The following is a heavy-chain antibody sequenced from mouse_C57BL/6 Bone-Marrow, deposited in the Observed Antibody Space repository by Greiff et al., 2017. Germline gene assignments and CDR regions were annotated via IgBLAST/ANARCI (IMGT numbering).Heavy chain of an antibody. J-gene: IGHJ4*01. CDR2: SRNKANDYTT. Sequence: EVKLMESGGGLVQSGRSLRLSCATSGFTFSDFYMEWVRQAPGKGLEWIAASRNKANDYTTEYSASVKGRFIVSRDTSQSILYLQMHALRAEDTAIYDCSRDAPYYAMDYWGQGTSVTVSS. CDR1: GFTFSDFY. CDR3: SRDAPYYAMDY. V-gene: IGHV7-1*01.